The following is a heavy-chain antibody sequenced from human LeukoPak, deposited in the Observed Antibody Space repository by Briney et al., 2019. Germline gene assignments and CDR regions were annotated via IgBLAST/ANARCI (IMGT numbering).Heavy chain of an antibody. CDR1: GGSFSGYY. J-gene: IGHJ4*02. D-gene: IGHD3-9*01. Sequence: SETLSLTCAVYGGSFSGYYWSWIRHPPGKGLEWIGEINHSGSTNYNPSLKSRVTISVDTSKNQFSLKLSSVTAADTAVYYCARQYYDILTGYYNALDYWGQGTLVTVSS. CDR3: ARQYYDILTGYYNALDY. V-gene: IGHV4-34*01. CDR2: INHSGST.